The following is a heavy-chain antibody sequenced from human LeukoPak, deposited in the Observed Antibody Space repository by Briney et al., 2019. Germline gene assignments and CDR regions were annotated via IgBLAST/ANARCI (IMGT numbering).Heavy chain of an antibody. V-gene: IGHV4-4*08. D-gene: IGHD3-22*01. CDR1: GGSITSYY. J-gene: IGHJ3*02. Sequence: KPSETLSLTCTVSGGSITSYYWSWIRQPPGKGLEWIGRLYTSGSANYNPSLKSRVTISVDTSKNQFSLKLSSVTAADTAVYYCARESRGECAFDIWGQGTMVTVSS. CDR3: ARESRGECAFDI. CDR2: LYTSGSA.